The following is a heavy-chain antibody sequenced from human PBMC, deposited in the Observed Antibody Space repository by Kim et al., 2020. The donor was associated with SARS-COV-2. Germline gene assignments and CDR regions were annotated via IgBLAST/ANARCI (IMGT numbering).Heavy chain of an antibody. CDR1: GFTFSNAW. CDR2: IKSKTDGGTT. CDR3: TTELLWWWL. Sequence: GGSLRLSCAASGFTFSNAWMSWVRQAPGKGLEWVGHIKSKTDGGTTDYAAPVKGRFTISRDDSNNTLYLQMNSLKTEDTAVYYCTTELLWWWLWGQGTLVTVSS. J-gene: IGHJ4*02. V-gene: IGHV3-15*01. D-gene: IGHD2-21*01.